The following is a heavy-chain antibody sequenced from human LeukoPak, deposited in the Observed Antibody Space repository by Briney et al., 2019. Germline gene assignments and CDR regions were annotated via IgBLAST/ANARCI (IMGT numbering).Heavy chain of an antibody. CDR2: IYYSGST. CDR3: AGDSRRYYDSSGYTDWYFDL. Sequence: PSETLSLTCTVSGGSISSYYWSWIRQPPGKGLEWLGYIYYSGSTNYNPSLKSRVTISVDTSKNQFSLKLSSVTAADTAVYYCAGDSRRYYDSSGYTDWYFDLWGRGTLVTVSS. V-gene: IGHV4-59*01. CDR1: GGSISSYY. D-gene: IGHD3-22*01. J-gene: IGHJ2*01.